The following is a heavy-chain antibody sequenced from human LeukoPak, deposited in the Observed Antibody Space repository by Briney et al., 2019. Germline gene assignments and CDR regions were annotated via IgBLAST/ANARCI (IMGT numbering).Heavy chain of an antibody. CDR3: ARVKVNVYGDLNWFDP. CDR2: IYTSGST. J-gene: IGHJ5*02. Sequence: SETLSLTCTVSGGSISSYYWSWIRQPAGKGLEWIGRIYTSGSTNYNPTLKSRVTMSVDTSKNQFSLKLSSVTAADTAVYYCARVKVNVYGDLNWFDPWGQGTLVTVSS. D-gene: IGHD4-17*01. CDR1: GGSISSYY. V-gene: IGHV4-4*07.